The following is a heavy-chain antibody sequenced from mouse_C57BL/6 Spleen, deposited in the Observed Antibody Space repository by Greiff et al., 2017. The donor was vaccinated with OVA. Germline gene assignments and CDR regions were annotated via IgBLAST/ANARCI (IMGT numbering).Heavy chain of an antibody. CDR3: ARVALRGYFDY. D-gene: IGHD1-1*01. CDR1: GYSITSGYY. Sequence: VQLKESGPGLVKPSQSLSLTCSVTGYSITSGYYWNWIRQFPGNKLEWMGYISYDGSNNYNPSLKNRISITRDTSKNQFFLKLNSVTTEDTATYYCARVALRGYFDYWGQGTTLTVSS. CDR2: ISYDGSN. J-gene: IGHJ2*01. V-gene: IGHV3-6*01.